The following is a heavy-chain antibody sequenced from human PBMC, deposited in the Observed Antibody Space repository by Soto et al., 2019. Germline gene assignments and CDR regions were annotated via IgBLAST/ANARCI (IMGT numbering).Heavy chain of an antibody. D-gene: IGHD3-10*01. V-gene: IGHV3-74*01. J-gene: IGHJ4*02. Sequence: GGSLRLSCAASGFYFSVHCMHLVRQVPGRGLEWVCRINTDGSSTLYAYAVKGRFTISRDNAKNKLYLQMSSLRAADTAVYYCVRAAARGDSWGQGTQVTVSS. CDR3: VRAAARGDS. CDR2: INTDGSST. CDR1: GFYFSVHC.